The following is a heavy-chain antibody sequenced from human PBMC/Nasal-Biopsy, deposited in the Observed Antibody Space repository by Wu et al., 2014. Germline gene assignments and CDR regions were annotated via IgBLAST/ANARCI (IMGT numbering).Heavy chain of an antibody. CDR3: ARIATIFGVVYNWYFDL. J-gene: IGHJ2*01. D-gene: IGHD3-3*01. CDR1: GFTFTDYS. V-gene: IGHV3-11*06. CDR2: ITSTSSFT. Sequence: LRLSCAASGFTFTDYSMGWIRQAPGKGLEWVSFITSTSSFTNYADSVKGRFSISRDNAKNSLFLQMNSLRAEDTAVYYCARIATIFGVVYNWYFDLWGRGTLVTV.